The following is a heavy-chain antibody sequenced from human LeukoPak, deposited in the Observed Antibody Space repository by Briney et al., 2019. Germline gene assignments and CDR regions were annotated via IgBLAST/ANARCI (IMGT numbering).Heavy chain of an antibody. D-gene: IGHD6-13*01. CDR3: ARGYSSSWYFNWFDP. J-gene: IGHJ5*02. CDR1: GGSISNYV. Sequence: SETLSLTCTVSGGSISNYVWSWIRQPPGKGLEWIGYIYYSGSTNYNPSLKSRVTISVDTSKNQFSLKLSSVTAADTAVYYCARGYSSSWYFNWFDPWGQGTLVTVSS. CDR2: IYYSGST. V-gene: IGHV4-59*08.